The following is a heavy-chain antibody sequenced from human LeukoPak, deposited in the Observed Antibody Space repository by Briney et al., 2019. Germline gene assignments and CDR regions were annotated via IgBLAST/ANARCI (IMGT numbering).Heavy chain of an antibody. V-gene: IGHV3-53*01. J-gene: IGHJ3*02. CDR3: AREKGPDAFDI. Sequence: GGSLRLSCAASGFTVSSNYMSWVRQAPGKGLEWVSVIYSGGSTYYADSVKGRFTISRDNSKNTLYLQMNSLRAEDTAVYYCAREKGPDAFDIWGQGTMVTVSS. CDR1: GFTVSSNY. CDR2: IYSGGST.